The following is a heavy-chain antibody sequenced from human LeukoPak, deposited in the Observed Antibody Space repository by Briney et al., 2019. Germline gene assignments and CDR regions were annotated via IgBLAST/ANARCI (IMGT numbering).Heavy chain of an antibody. V-gene: IGHV5-51*01. Sequence: GESLKISCKGSGYSFTNYWIGWVRQMPGKGLEWMGIIHPDDSDTKYSPSFQGQVTISADKSISTAYLQWSSLKASDTAMYYCARHLSSSIWYNYNYYMDVWGKGTTVTVSS. CDR1: GYSFTNYW. J-gene: IGHJ6*03. D-gene: IGHD6-13*01. CDR2: IHPDDSDT. CDR3: ARHLSSSIWYNYNYYMDV.